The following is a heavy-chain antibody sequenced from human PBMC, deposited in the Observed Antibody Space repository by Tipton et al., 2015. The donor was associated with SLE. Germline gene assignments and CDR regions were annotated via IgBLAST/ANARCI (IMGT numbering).Heavy chain of an antibody. Sequence: TLSLTCTVSGGSIRSFRYYWGWIRQPPGKGLEWIGRIYYSGSSYYNPSLKSRVTISVDTSKNQFSLKLSSVTAADTAVYYCARDPNGGYGSFDYWGLGALVTVAS. CDR1: GGSIRSFRYY. V-gene: IGHV4-39*07. CDR2: IYYSGSS. CDR3: ARDPNGGYGSFDY. J-gene: IGHJ4*02. D-gene: IGHD7-27*01.